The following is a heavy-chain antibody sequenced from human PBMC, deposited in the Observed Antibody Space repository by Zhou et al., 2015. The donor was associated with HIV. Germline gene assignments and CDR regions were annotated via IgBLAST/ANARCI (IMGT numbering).Heavy chain of an antibody. Sequence: QVQLVQSGAEVKKPGSSVKVSCKASGGTFSNYAVSWVRQAPGQGLEWMGGITPILGTAKYAQTFQGRVTMTADRSTSTAYMDLHSLRSEDTAVYYCARDRGGATRPDWRYFDLWGRGTLVTVSS. CDR3: ARDRGGATRPDWRYFDL. CDR1: GGTFSNYA. CDR2: ITPILGTA. V-gene: IGHV1-69*06. D-gene: IGHD1-26*01. J-gene: IGHJ2*01.